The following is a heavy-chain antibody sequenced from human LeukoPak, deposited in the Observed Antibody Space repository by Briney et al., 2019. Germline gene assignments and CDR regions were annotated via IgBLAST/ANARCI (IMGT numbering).Heavy chain of an antibody. Sequence: GGSLRLSCLVSGFSFSDYAMSWVRRAPGKGLEWVSAITGSGQTKYYTDSAKGRFAMSRDNSKNTLYLQMNSLRDEDTAEYFCAKESLVVIESYFDNWGQGTLVLVSS. D-gene: IGHD3-22*01. V-gene: IGHV3-23*01. CDR3: AKESLVVIESYFDN. CDR1: GFSFSDYA. J-gene: IGHJ4*02. CDR2: ITGSGQTK.